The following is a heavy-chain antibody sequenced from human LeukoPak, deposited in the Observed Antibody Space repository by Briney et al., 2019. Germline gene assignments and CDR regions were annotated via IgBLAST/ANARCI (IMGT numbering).Heavy chain of an antibody. CDR2: ISWDGGST. J-gene: IGHJ6*03. CDR1: GFTFDDYA. D-gene: IGHD2-15*01. CDR3: AKAPGLGYPSAGYYYMDV. Sequence: GGSLRPSCAASGFTFDDYAMHWVRQAPGKGLEWVSLISWDGGSTYYADSVKGRFTISRDNSKNSLYLQMNSLRAEDTALYYCAKAPGLGYPSAGYYYMDVWGKGTTVTVSS. V-gene: IGHV3-43D*03.